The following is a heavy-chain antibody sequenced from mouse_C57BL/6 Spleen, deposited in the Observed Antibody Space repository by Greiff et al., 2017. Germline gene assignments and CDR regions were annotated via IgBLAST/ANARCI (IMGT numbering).Heavy chain of an antibody. CDR3: AREYWDVGY. CDR2: IYPGSGST. CDR1: GYTFTSYW. D-gene: IGHD4-1*01. J-gene: IGHJ2*01. V-gene: IGHV1-55*01. Sequence: VKLVESGAELVKPGASVKMSCKASGYTFTSYWITWVKQRPGQGLEWIGDIYPGSGSTNYNEKFKSKATLTVDTSSSTAYMQLSSLTSEDSAVYYCAREYWDVGYWGQGTTLTVSS.